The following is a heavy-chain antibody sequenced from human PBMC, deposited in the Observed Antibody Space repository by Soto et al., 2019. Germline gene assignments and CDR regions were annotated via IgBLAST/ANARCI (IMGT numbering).Heavy chain of an antibody. V-gene: IGHV1-18*04. CDR3: AREGILGLFDAYDL. D-gene: IGHD3-3*01. CDR2: MSTHNGNT. CDR1: VFTSSG. J-gene: IGHJ3*01. Sequence: QGQLVQSGAEVKKPGASVKVSCKASVFTSSGISWVRQAPGQRVEWMGWMSTHNGNTIYAQKFQGRVIMTMDTSTTTVYMELRSLRPDDTAVYLCAREGILGLFDAYDLWGQGTMVTVSS.